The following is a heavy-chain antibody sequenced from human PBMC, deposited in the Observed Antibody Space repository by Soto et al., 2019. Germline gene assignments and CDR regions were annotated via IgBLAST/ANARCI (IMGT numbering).Heavy chain of an antibody. CDR1: GFSFSISP. CDR2: ISYDGTNK. Sequence: GGSLRLSCAASGFSFSISPMHWARQAPGKGPEWVALISYDGTNKFYADSVKGRFTISRDNSKSTLYLQVDSLRPEDAAVYYCARDPKTSGGQHWAFNYFDSWGQGTLVTVSS. D-gene: IGHD7-27*01. CDR3: ARDPKTSGGQHWAFNYFDS. V-gene: IGHV3-30-3*01. J-gene: IGHJ4*02.